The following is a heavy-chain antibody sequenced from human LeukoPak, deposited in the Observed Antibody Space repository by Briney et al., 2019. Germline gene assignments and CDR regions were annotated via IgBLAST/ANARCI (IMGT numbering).Heavy chain of an antibody. CDR1: GGSISSSSYY. Sequence: SETLSLTCTVSGGSISSSSYYWGWIRQPPGKGLEWIGSIYYSGSTNYNPSLKSRVTISVDTSKNQFSLKLSSVTAADTAVYYCARRCSSGWYYRWFDPWGQGTLVTVSS. V-gene: IGHV4-39*07. J-gene: IGHJ5*02. D-gene: IGHD6-19*01. CDR3: ARRCSSGWYYRWFDP. CDR2: IYYSGST.